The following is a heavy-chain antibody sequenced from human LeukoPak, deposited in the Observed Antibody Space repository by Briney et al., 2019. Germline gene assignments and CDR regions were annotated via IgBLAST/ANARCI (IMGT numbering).Heavy chain of an antibody. CDR2: IKQDGSAK. V-gene: IGHV3-7*01. J-gene: IGHJ4*02. D-gene: IGHD4-17*01. Sequence: GGSLRFSCAASGFTFSSYWMSWVRQAPGKGLEWVANIKQDGSAKYYVDSLRGRFTTPRDNAKNSLYLQRNSLRAEDTAVYYCARDYGDLRNDYWGQGTLVTVSS. CDR1: GFTFSSYW. CDR3: ARDYGDLRNDY.